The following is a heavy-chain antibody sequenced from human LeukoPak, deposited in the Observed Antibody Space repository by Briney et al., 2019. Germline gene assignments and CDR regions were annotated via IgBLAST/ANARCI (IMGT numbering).Heavy chain of an antibody. V-gene: IGHV4-4*07. CDR2: IYTNGTT. J-gene: IGHJ3*02. CDR3: AREGIIDAFDI. CDR1: GGSISSYY. Sequence: PSETLSLTCTVSGGSISSYYWSWIRQPAGKGLELIGRIYTNGTTNYNPSLKSRVTISVDTSKNQSSLKLSSVTAADTAVYYCAREGIIDAFDIWGQGTVVTVSS.